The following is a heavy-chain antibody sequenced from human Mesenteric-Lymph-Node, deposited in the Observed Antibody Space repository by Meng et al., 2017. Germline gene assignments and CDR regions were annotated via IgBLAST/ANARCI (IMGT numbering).Heavy chain of an antibody. D-gene: IGHD4-17*01. CDR3: ASYTVTTLNFDY. J-gene: IGHJ4*02. Sequence: GGSLRLSCAASGFTFNNYWMHWVRQAPGKGLEWVSRISSDGGTTTYADSVKGRFTISRDNPKNTLYLEINSLRVEDTAVYYCASYTVTTLNFDYWGQGTLVTVSS. V-gene: IGHV3-74*01. CDR2: ISSDGGTT. CDR1: GFTFNNYW.